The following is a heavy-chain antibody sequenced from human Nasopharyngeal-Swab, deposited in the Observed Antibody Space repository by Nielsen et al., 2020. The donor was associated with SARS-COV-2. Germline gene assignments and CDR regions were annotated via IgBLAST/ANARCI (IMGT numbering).Heavy chain of an antibody. J-gene: IGHJ4*02. CDR2: MNPNSGNT. V-gene: IGHV1-8*01. CDR3: ASSGSIAVAGTTPDY. D-gene: IGHD6-19*01. CDR1: GYTFTSYD. Sequence: ASVKVSCKASGYTFTSYDINWVRQATGQGLEWMGWMNPNSGNTGYAQKFQGRVTITADKSTSTAYMELSSLRSEDTAVYYCASSGSIAVAGTTPDYWGQGTLVTVSS.